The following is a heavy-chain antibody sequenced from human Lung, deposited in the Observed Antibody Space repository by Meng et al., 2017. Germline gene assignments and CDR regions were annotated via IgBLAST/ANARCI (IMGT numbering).Heavy chain of an antibody. D-gene: IGHD6-13*01. V-gene: IGHV1-2*06. CDR1: RYAVAAYW. CDR3: ARDEDISASGKLFVDY. Sequence: QVPQGHPGPEMKKPGATAKPSCNASRYAVAAYWTHRCRQAPGQGLEWMGRIDPNNDHTQYAQNLQGRVTMTSDTSISTVYMELYGLRSDDTAVYYCARDEDISASGKLFVDYWGQGTLVTVSS. J-gene: IGHJ4*02. CDR2: IDPNNDHT.